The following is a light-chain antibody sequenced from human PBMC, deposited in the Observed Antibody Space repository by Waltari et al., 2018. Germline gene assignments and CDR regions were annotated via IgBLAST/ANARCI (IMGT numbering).Light chain of an antibody. CDR3: QVWDSGSGHPHVV. V-gene: IGLV3-21*02. CDR1: NIGSKS. J-gene: IGLJ2*01. Sequence: SYVLTQPPSVSVAPGQTASLTCGGDNIGSKSVHWYQQKAGQAPVLVVHDDSDRPSGIPERLSGSNSGNTATLTISRVEAGDEADFYCQVWDSGSGHPHVVFGGGTRLTVL. CDR2: DDS.